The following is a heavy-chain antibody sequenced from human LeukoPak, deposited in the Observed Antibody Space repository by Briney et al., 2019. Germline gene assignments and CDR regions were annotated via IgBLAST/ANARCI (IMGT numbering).Heavy chain of an antibody. CDR1: GFSFNYYW. Sequence: GGSLRLSCAASGFSFNYYWMTWVRQAPGKGLEGVANIKHDGGEKYYVDSVKGRFTISRDNANNSIYLQMNSLRAEDAAIYYCARDRRILGAAGTALDSWGQGTLVTVSS. CDR2: IKHDGGEK. D-gene: IGHD6-13*01. CDR3: ARDRRILGAAGTALDS. J-gene: IGHJ4*02. V-gene: IGHV3-7*03.